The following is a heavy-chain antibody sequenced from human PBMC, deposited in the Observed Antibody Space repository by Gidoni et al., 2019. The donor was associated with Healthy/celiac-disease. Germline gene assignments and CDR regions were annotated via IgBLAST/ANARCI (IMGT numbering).Heavy chain of an antibody. D-gene: IGHD3-16*01. J-gene: IGHJ4*02. CDR2: ISGSGGST. CDR3: AKDGGGSTYYFDY. Sequence: EVQLLESGGGLVQPGGSLRLSCAASRFTFRSYAMSWVRQAPGKGLEWVSAISGSGGSTYYADSVKGRFTISRDNSKNTLYLQMNSLRAEDTAVYYCAKDGGGSTYYFDYWGQGTLVTVSS. V-gene: IGHV3-23*01. CDR1: RFTFRSYA.